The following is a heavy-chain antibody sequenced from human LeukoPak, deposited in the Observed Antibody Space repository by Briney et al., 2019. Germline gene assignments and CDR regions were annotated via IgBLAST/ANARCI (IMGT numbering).Heavy chain of an antibody. Sequence: SVKVSCKASGGTFSSYAISWVRQAPGQGLEWMGGIIPIFGTANYAQKFQGRVTITADESTSTAYMELSSLRSEDTAVYYCARTPYYDFWSGYYSASFDPWGQGTLVTVSS. D-gene: IGHD3-3*01. CDR2: IIPIFGTA. J-gene: IGHJ5*02. CDR1: GGTFSSYA. V-gene: IGHV1-69*01. CDR3: ARTPYYDFWSGYYSASFDP.